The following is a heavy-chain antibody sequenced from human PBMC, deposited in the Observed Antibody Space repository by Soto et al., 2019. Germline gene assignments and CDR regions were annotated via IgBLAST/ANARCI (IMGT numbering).Heavy chain of an antibody. CDR1: GGTFSSYA. Sequence: QVQLVRSGAEGKKPGSSVKVSCKTSGGTFSSYAISWVRQAPRQGREWMGGIIPIFGTANYAQTCQGRVTITADESTSTAYMELSSLRSEDTAVYYCARSRYSSSWYPNWFDPWGQGTLVTVSS. CDR2: IIPIFGTA. J-gene: IGHJ5*02. D-gene: IGHD6-13*01. CDR3: ARSRYSSSWYPNWFDP. V-gene: IGHV1-69*01.